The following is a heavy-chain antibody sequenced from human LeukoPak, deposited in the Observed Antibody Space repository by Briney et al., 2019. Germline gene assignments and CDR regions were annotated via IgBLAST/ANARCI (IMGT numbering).Heavy chain of an antibody. D-gene: IGHD1-14*01. V-gene: IGHV3-30-3*01. CDR1: GFTFSSYA. CDR3: ARSEPDYWYFDL. J-gene: IGHJ2*01. CDR2: IPYDGSNK. Sequence: GGSLRLSCAASGFTFSSYAMHWVRQAPGKGLEWVAVIPYDGSNKYYADSVKGRLTISRDNSKNTLYLQMNSLRAEDTAVYYCARSEPDYWYFDLWGRGTLVTVSS.